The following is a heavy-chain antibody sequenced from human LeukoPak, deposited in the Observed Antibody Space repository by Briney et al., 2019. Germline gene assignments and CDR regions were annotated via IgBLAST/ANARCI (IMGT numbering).Heavy chain of an antibody. Sequence: GGSLRPSCAASGFTFSSYTMNWVRQAPGKGLEWVSSISSGSNYIYYADSVKGRFTISRDNAKNSLYLQMNSLRAEDTAVYYCARSNYYDSSGYRGHWGQGTLVTVSS. V-gene: IGHV3-21*01. CDR1: GFTFSSYT. D-gene: IGHD3-22*01. CDR3: ARSNYYDSSGYRGH. CDR2: ISSGSNYI. J-gene: IGHJ4*02.